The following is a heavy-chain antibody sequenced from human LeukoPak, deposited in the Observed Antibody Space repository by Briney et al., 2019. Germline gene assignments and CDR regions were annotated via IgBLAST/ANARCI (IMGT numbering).Heavy chain of an antibody. V-gene: IGHV3-33*01. CDR2: IWYDGSNK. CDR3: ARDVQSCSGGTCYRYFDY. Sequence: PGTSLRLSCAASGFTFSSNVLHWVRQAPGKGLEWVAVIWYDGSNKYYADSVKGRFTISRDNSKNTLYLQMNSLRAEDTAVYYCARDVQSCSGGTCYRYFDYWGQGTLVTVSS. D-gene: IGHD2-15*01. CDR1: GFTFSSNV. J-gene: IGHJ4*02.